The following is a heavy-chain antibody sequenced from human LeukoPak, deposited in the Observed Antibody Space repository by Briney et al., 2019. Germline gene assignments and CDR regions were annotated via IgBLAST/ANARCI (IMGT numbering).Heavy chain of an antibody. CDR3: VRSGYYNPFNYYYGMDV. D-gene: IGHD3-3*01. CDR1: GGSISSYY. V-gene: IGHV4-59*01. J-gene: IGHJ6*02. Sequence: SETLSLTCTVSGGSISSYYRSWLRQPPGKGLEWIGYIYYSGSTNYNPSLKSRVTISVDTSKNQFSLKLSSVTAADTAVYYCVRSGYYNPFNYYYGMDVWGQGTTVTVSS. CDR2: IYYSGST.